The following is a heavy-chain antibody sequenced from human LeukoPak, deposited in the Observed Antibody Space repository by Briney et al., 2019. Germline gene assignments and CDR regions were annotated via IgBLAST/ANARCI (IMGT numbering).Heavy chain of an antibody. Sequence: PGGSLRLSCAASGFTFSSYWMSWVRQAPGKGLEWVANIKQDGSEKYYVDSVKGRFTISRDNAKNSLYLQMNSLRAEDTAFYHCARVHRYASSWDSLDYWGQGTLVTVSS. J-gene: IGHJ4*02. CDR3: ARVHRYASSWDSLDY. D-gene: IGHD2-2*01. CDR1: GFTFSSYW. V-gene: IGHV3-7*03. CDR2: IKQDGSEK.